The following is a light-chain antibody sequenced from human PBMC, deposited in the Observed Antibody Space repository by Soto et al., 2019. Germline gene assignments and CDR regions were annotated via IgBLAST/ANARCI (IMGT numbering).Light chain of an antibody. CDR2: DVS. J-gene: IGLJ2*01. CDR1: SSDIGRHNY. CDR3: SSYTSSNTLV. V-gene: IGLV2-14*01. Sequence: QSALTQPASVSGSPGQSITISCTGTSSDIGRHNYVSWYQQHPGKAPKLMIYDVSSRPSGVSNRSSGSKSGNTASLTISGLQAEDEADYYCSSYTSSNTLVFGGGTKLTVL.